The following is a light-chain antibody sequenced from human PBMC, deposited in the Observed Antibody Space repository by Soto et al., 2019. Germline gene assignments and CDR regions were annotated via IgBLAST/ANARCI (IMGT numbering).Light chain of an antibody. CDR3: QQYDNPPPT. J-gene: IGKJ4*01. Sequence: DIQMTQSPSSLSASVGDRVTITCQASQDISNYLNWYQQKPGKAPKLLIYDASNLETGVPSRFSGSGSGTDFTFNISSLQPEDIATYYCQQYDNPPPTFGGGTKVEIK. CDR2: DAS. CDR1: QDISNY. V-gene: IGKV1-33*01.